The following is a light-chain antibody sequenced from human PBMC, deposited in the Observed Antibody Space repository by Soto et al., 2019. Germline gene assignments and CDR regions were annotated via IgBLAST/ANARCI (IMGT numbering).Light chain of an antibody. CDR3: LQHDNVPP. J-gene: IGKJ2*01. CDR2: DAA. V-gene: IGKV1-33*01. CDR1: QDISNS. Sequence: DIQMTQSPSSLSASVGDRVTITCQASQDISNSLSWYQQKPGKAPKLLITDAATLEAEVPSSFSGSRSGTEFTFTSSSLQPEVSATYFCLQHDNVPPFGLGTKLEVK.